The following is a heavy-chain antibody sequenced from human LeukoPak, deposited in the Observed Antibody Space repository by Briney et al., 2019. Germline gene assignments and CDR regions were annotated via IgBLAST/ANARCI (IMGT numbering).Heavy chain of an antibody. V-gene: IGHV4-38-2*02. CDR3: AREAYCSGGSCYSGYFDS. CDR1: GYSISSGYY. Sequence: PSETLSLTCTVSGYSISSGYYWGWIRQPPGKGLEWIGSIYHSGSTYYNPSLKSRVTISVDTSKNQFSLKLTSVTAADAAVYYCAREAYCSGGSCYSGYFDSWGQGTLVTVSS. CDR2: IYHSGST. D-gene: IGHD2-15*01. J-gene: IGHJ4*02.